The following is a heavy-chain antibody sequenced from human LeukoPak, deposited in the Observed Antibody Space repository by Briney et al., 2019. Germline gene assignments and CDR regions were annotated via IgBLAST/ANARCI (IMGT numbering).Heavy chain of an antibody. J-gene: IGHJ4*02. D-gene: IGHD2-15*01. V-gene: IGHV3-23*01. CDR2: ISNNGGYT. CDR1: GFTFSSSA. CDR3: AKQLGYCSDGSCYFPY. Sequence: GGSLRLSCAASGFTFSSSAMSWVRQAPGKGLEWVSAISNNGGYTYYADSVQGRFTISRDNSKSTLCLQMNSLRAEETAVYYCAKQLGYCSDGSCYFPYWGQGTLVTVSS.